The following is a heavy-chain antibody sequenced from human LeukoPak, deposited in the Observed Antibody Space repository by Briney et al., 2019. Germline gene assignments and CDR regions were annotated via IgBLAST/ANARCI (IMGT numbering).Heavy chain of an antibody. CDR1: GGSISSSSYY. CDR3: ARLRIAAADRPFDY. V-gene: IGHV4-39*01. J-gene: IGHJ4*02. D-gene: IGHD6-13*01. CDR2: IYYSGST. Sequence: SETLSPTCTVSGGSISSSSYYWGWIRQPPGKGLEWIGSIYYSGSTYYNPSLKSRVTISVDTSKNQFSLKLSSVTAADTAVYYCARLRIAAADRPFDYWGRGTLVTVSS.